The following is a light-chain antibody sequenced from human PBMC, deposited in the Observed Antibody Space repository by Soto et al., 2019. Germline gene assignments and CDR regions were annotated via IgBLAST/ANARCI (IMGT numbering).Light chain of an antibody. V-gene: IGKV1-5*01. CDR1: QSISSW. Sequence: DIQMTQSPSTLSASVGDRVTITCRASQSISSWLAWYQQKPGKAPKLLIYDASSLESGVPSRFSGSGSGTEFTLTISSLQPDDFATYYCQQYNSDSALTFCQGTKVEFK. CDR2: DAS. CDR3: QQYNSDSALT. J-gene: IGKJ1*01.